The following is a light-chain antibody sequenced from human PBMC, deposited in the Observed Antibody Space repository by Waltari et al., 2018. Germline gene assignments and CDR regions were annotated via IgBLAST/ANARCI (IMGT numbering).Light chain of an antibody. CDR3: QQFNSVPFT. V-gene: IGKV1-13*02. J-gene: IGKJ3*01. CDR2: KAS. CDR1: QNIRSS. Sequence: TQMTQSPSSLSASVGDKVNITCRTSQNIRSSLAWYQQIPWKAPRPLIYKASNVESGVPSRFSCSGYGADFTLTISSLQPEDFGTYFCQQFNSVPFTFGPGTKLDIK.